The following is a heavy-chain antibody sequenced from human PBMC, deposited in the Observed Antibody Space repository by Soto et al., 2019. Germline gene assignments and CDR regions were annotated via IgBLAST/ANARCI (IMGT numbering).Heavy chain of an antibody. Sequence: GASVKVSCKASGYAFTSYGISWVRQAPGQGLEWMGWISAYNGNTNYAQKLQGRVTMTTDTSTSTAYMELRSLRSDDTAVYYCARGEYGNDYGDSFTAFDIWGQGTTVTVSS. CDR1: GYAFTSYG. V-gene: IGHV1-18*01. CDR3: ARGEYGNDYGDSFTAFDI. CDR2: ISAYNGNT. D-gene: IGHD4-17*01. J-gene: IGHJ3*02.